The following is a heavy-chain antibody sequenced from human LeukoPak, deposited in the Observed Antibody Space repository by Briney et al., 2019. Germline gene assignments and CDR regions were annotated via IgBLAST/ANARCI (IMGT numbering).Heavy chain of an antibody. Sequence: ASVKVSCKASGYTFTGYYMHWVRQAPGQGLEWMGWINPNSGGTNYVQKFQGRVTMTRDTSISTAYMELSRLRSDDTAVYYCASTIAAADWGFDYWGQGTLVTVSS. J-gene: IGHJ4*02. CDR3: ASTIAAADWGFDY. CDR1: GYTFTGYY. V-gene: IGHV1-2*02. D-gene: IGHD6-13*01. CDR2: INPNSGGT.